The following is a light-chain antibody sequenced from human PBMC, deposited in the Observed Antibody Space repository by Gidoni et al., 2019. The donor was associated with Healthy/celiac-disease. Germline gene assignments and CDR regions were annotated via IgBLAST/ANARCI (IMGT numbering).Light chain of an antibody. CDR3: QQCYSTLST. J-gene: IGKJ2*01. V-gene: IGKV1-39*01. Sequence: DIKMTQAPSSLSASVGDRVTITCRASQSISSYLNWYQQKPGKAPKLLIYAASSLQSGVPARFSGSGSGTDFTLTISSLQPEDFATYYCQQCYSTLSTFGQGTKLEIK. CDR1: QSISSY. CDR2: AAS.